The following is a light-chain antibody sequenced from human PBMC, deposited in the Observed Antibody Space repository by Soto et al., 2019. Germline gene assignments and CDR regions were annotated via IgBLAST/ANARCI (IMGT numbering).Light chain of an antibody. CDR2: KDS. CDR1: SSNIGSNF. CDR3: AAWDDNLSGLV. J-gene: IGLJ2*01. Sequence: QSVLTQPPSASGTPGQRVTISCSGSSSNIGSNFVYWYRQFPGTTPTILIYKDSLRPSGLPDRFSGSKSGTSASLAIGGLRSDDEADYYCAAWDDNLSGLVFGGWTKLTVL. V-gene: IGLV1-47*01.